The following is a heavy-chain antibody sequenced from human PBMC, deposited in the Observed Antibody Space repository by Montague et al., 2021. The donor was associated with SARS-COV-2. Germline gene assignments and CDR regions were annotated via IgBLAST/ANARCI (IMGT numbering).Heavy chain of an antibody. Sequence: SETLSLTCTVSGGSISSSSYYRGWIRQPPGQGLEWIGSIYYSGSTYYNPSLKGRVTISVDTSKNQFSLKLSSVTAADTAVYYCARHPSITIFGVVITPSWFDPWGQGTLVTVSS. D-gene: IGHD3-3*01. CDR2: IYYSGST. CDR3: ARHPSITIFGVVITPSWFDP. CDR1: GGSISSSSYY. V-gene: IGHV4-39*01. J-gene: IGHJ5*02.